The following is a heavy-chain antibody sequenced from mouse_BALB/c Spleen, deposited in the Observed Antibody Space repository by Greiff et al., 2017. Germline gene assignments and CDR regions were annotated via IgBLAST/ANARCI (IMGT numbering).Heavy chain of an antibody. CDR1: GFTFSSYA. CDR3: AREDLAWFAY. J-gene: IGHJ3*01. Sequence: DVMLVESGGGLVKPGGSLKLSCAASGFTFSSYAMSWVRQTPEKRLEWVASISSGGSTYYPDSVKGRFTISRDNARNILYLQMSSLRSEDTAMYYCAREDLAWFAYWGQGTLVTVSA. V-gene: IGHV5-6-5*01. CDR2: ISSGGST.